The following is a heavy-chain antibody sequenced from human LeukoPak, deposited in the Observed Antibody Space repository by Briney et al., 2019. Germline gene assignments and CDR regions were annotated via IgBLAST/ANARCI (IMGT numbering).Heavy chain of an antibody. D-gene: IGHD3-10*01. Sequence: SETLSLTCTVSGGSISSYYWSWIRQPPGKGLEWIGYIYYSGSTNYNPSLKGRVTISVDTSKNQFSLKLSSVTAADTAVYYCASTYYYGSGSYGYFQHWGQGTLVTVSS. CDR2: IYYSGST. CDR1: GGSISSYY. CDR3: ASTYYYGSGSYGYFQH. V-gene: IGHV4-59*01. J-gene: IGHJ1*01.